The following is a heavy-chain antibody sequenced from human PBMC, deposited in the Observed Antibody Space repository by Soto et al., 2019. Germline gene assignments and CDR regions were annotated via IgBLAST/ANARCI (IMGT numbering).Heavy chain of an antibody. CDR1: GFTFSNAW. V-gene: IGHV3-15*07. Sequence: EVQLVESGGGLVKPGGSLRLSCAASGFTFSNAWMNWVRQAPGKGLEWVGRIKSKTDGGTTDYAAPVKGRFTISRDDSKNTLYLQMNSMQNEDTAVYYCTTDDWGDEDYSYGMDVWGQGTTVTVSS. CDR2: IKSKTDGGTT. CDR3: TTDDWGDEDYSYGMDV. D-gene: IGHD3-9*01. J-gene: IGHJ6*02.